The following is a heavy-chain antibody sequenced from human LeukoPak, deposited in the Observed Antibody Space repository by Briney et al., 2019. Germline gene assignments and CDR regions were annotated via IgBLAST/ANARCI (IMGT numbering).Heavy chain of an antibody. CDR2: IYYSGST. D-gene: IGHD4-11*01. CDR3: ARAYSNYCYYFDY. Sequence: SQTLSLTCTVSGGSISSGGYYWSWIRQPPGEGLEWIGYIYYSGSTYYNPSLKSRVTISVDTSKNQFSLKLSSVTAADTAVYYCARAYSNYCYYFDYWGQGTLVTVSS. V-gene: IGHV4-30-2*03. CDR1: GGSISSGGYY. J-gene: IGHJ4*02.